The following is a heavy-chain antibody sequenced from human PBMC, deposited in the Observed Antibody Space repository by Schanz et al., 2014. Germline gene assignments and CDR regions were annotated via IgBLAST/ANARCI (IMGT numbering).Heavy chain of an antibody. J-gene: IGHJ2*01. D-gene: IGHD2-21*02. Sequence: EVQLVESGGGLVKPGGSLRLSCGVSGFTASSHSMNWVRQAPGKGLEWVSSISSRSSHIYYADSVKGRFTVSRDNAKNSVYLQMNSLRAEDTAVYFCAKDLGVDCGDGCFNWYFDLWGRGTLVTVSS. V-gene: IGHV3-21*02. CDR1: GFTASSHS. CDR2: ISSRSSHI. CDR3: AKDLGVDCGDGCFNWYFDL.